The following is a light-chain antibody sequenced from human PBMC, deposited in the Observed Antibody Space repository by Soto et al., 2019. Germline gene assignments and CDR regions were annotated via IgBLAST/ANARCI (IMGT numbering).Light chain of an antibody. Sequence: EIVLTQSPGTLSLSPGERATLSCRASQSVSSSYLAWYQQKPGQAPRLLIYGASSRATGIPDRFSGSGSGTDFTLTISRLEPEDLGVYYCQQYGSSPRTLGGGTKVDIK. J-gene: IGKJ4*01. CDR1: QSVSSSY. CDR3: QQYGSSPRT. CDR2: GAS. V-gene: IGKV3-20*01.